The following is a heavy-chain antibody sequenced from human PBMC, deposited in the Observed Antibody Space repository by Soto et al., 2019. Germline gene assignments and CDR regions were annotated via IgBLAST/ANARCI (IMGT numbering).Heavy chain of an antibody. CDR1: GGTFSSYT. CDR2: FIPILGIA. V-gene: IGHV1-69*02. J-gene: IGHJ6*02. D-gene: IGHD3-16*01. CDR3: ARKGGGVGYYGMDV. Sequence: QVQLVQSGAEVKKPGSSVKVSCKASGGTFSSYTISWVRQAPGQGLEWMGRFIPILGIANYAQKFQGRVTITADKSTSTAYMELSSLRSEDTAVYYCARKGGGVGYYGMDVWGQGTTVTVSS.